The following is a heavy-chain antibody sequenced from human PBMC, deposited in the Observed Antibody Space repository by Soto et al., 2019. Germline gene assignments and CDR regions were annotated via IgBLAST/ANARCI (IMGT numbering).Heavy chain of an antibody. V-gene: IGHV4-59*08. CDR2: IYYSGPT. CDR3: ASHWAAAEMYTFDI. J-gene: IGHJ3*02. Sequence: QVQLQESGPGLVKPSETLSLTCTVSGASISSYYWSWIRQPPGKGLEWIGYIYYSGPTNYNPSLKSRGTTSLATSKTQGSLKLTSVTAADTAVYYCASHWAAAEMYTFDIWGQGTMVTVSS. CDR1: GASISSYY. D-gene: IGHD6-13*01.